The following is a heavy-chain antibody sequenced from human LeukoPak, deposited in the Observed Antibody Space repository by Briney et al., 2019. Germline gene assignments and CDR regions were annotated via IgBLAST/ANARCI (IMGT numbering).Heavy chain of an antibody. CDR2: IYYSGST. Sequence: SETLSLTCTVSGGSISSSSYYWGWIRQTPGKGLEWIGSIYYSGSTYYNPSLKSRVTISVDTSKNQFSLKLSSVTAADTAVYYCARTVTGEMDYWGQGTLVTVSS. CDR3: ARTVTGEMDY. V-gene: IGHV4-39*01. J-gene: IGHJ4*02. CDR1: GGSISSSSYY. D-gene: IGHD7-27*01.